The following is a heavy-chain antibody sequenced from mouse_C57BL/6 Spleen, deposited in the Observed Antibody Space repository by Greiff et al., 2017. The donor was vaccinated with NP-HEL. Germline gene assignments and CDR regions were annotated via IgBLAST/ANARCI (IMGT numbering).Heavy chain of an antibody. CDR3: TTYRFDY. Sequence: VQLQQSGAELVRPGASVKLSCTASGFNIKDYYMHWVKQRPEQGLEWIGWIDPENGDTEYASKFQGKATITADTSSNTAYLQLSSLTSEDTAVYYCTTYRFDYWGQGTTLTVSS. CDR2: IDPENGDT. J-gene: IGHJ2*01. CDR1: GFNIKDYY. V-gene: IGHV14-4*01.